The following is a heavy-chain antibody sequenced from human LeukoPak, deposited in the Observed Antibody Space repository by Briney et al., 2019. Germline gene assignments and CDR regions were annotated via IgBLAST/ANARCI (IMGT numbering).Heavy chain of an antibody. Sequence: ASVKVSCKASGYTLTNHFMHWVRQAPGQGLEWLGIINPSGGGSTSYAQKFQGRVTMTRDTSTSTVYMELSSLRSEDTAVYYCARASSSSSFDYWGQGTLVTVSS. J-gene: IGHJ4*02. CDR1: GYTLTNHF. V-gene: IGHV1-46*01. CDR3: ARASSSSSFDY. D-gene: IGHD6-6*01. CDR2: INPSGGGST.